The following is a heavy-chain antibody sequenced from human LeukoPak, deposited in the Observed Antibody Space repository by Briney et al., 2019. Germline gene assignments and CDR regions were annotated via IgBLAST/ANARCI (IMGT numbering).Heavy chain of an antibody. CDR1: GFAFSSYG. CDR2: IRYDGSTK. Sequence: GGSLRLSCAASGFAFSSYGMHWVRQAPGKGLEWVTFIRYDGSTKYYTDSAKGRFTISRDNSKNTLYLQMNSLRVEDTAVYYCAKGYCSGTSCYSGLDWGQGTLVTVSS. CDR3: AKGYCSGTSCYSGLD. D-gene: IGHD2-2*01. V-gene: IGHV3-30*02. J-gene: IGHJ4*02.